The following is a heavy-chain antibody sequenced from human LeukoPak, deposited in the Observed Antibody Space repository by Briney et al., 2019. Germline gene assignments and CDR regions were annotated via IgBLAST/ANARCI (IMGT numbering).Heavy chain of an antibody. J-gene: IGHJ3*02. D-gene: IGHD1-26*01. Sequence: TGGSLGLSCAASGFTFSSYEMNWVRQAPGKGLEWVSAISGSAGRAYYADSVKGRFTISRDNSKNTLYLQMNSLRAEDTAVYYCAKGVGATFFRNLDAFDIWGRGTMVTVSS. V-gene: IGHV3-23*01. CDR2: ISGSAGRA. CDR1: GFTFSSYE. CDR3: AKGVGATFFRNLDAFDI.